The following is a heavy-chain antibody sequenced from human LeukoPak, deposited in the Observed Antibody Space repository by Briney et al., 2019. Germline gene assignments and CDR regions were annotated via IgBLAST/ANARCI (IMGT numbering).Heavy chain of an antibody. CDR2: IIPIFGTA. V-gene: IGHV1-69*13. CDR1: GGTVSSYA. Sequence: GASVKVSCKASGGTVSSYAISWVRQAPGQGLEWMGGIIPIFGTANYAQKFQGRVTITADESTSTAYMELSSLRSEDTAVYYCARGEGVVVPAAIYYYYGMDVWGQGTTVTVSS. CDR3: ARGEGVVVPAAIYYYYGMDV. J-gene: IGHJ6*02. D-gene: IGHD2-2*02.